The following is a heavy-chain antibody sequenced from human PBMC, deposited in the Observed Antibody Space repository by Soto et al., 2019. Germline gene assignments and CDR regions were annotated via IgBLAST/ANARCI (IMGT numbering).Heavy chain of an antibody. J-gene: IGHJ1*01. CDR1: GVTFSSYA. CDR2: ISGSGDST. Sequence: EVQLLESGGGLVQPGGCLRISCAASGVTFSSYAMSWVRQAPGKGLEWVSGISGSGDSTYYADSVKGRFTISRDNSKNTLYLQMNSLRAEDTAVYYCAKGVPGIAVAGTGYFQHWGQGTLVTVSS. D-gene: IGHD6-19*01. CDR3: AKGVPGIAVAGTGYFQH. V-gene: IGHV3-23*01.